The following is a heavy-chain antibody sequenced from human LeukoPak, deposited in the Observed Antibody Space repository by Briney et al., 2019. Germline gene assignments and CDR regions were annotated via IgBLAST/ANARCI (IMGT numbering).Heavy chain of an antibody. CDR3: ANHLACGSTTCPSFDS. CDR2: ISDTGYYI. J-gene: IGHJ4*02. D-gene: IGHD2-2*01. CDR1: GFTFSRYS. V-gene: IGHV3-21*01. Sequence: GGSLRLSCAASGFTFSRYSMNWVRQAPGKGLEWVLSISDTGYYIYYADSVKGRFTISRDNAKNSLFLQMNNLRAEDTAVYYCANHLACGSTTCPSFDSWGQGTLVTVSS.